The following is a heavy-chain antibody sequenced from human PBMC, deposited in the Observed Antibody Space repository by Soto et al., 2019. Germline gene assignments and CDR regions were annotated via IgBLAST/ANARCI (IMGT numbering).Heavy chain of an antibody. Sequence: SETLSLTCAVYGGSFSGYYWSWICQPPGKGLEWIGEINHSGSTNYNPSLKSRVTISVDTSKNQFSLKLSSVTAADTAVYYCASAPRVVPAATYWGQGTLVTVSS. V-gene: IGHV4-34*01. CDR1: GGSFSGYY. D-gene: IGHD2-2*01. J-gene: IGHJ4*02. CDR3: ASAPRVVPAATY. CDR2: INHSGST.